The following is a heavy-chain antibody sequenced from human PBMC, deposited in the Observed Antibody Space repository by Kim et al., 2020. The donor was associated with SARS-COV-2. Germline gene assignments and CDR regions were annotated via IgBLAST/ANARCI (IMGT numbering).Heavy chain of an antibody. CDR2: IYYSGST. CDR1: GGSISSYY. D-gene: IGHD3-3*01. V-gene: IGHV4-59*13. J-gene: IGHJ2*01. Sequence: SETLSLTCTVSGGSISSYYWSWIRQPPGKGLEWIGYIYYSGSTNYNHSLKSRVTISVDTSKNQFSLKLSSVTAADTAVYYCARRAKTTIFGVNYWYFDLWGRGTLVTVSS. CDR3: ARRAKTTIFGVNYWYFDL.